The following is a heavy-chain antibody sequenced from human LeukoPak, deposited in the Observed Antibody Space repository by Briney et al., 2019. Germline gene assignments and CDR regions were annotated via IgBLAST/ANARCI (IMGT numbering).Heavy chain of an antibody. D-gene: IGHD2-15*01. CDR3: AREGGYCSGGTCYSYNWFDP. CDR2: IYYTGST. V-gene: IGHV4-59*01. J-gene: IGHJ5*02. CDR1: GGSISGYY. Sequence: RPSETLSLTCTVSGGSISGYYWSWIRQPPGKGLEWIGYIYYTGSTNYNPSLKSRVTISVDTSKNQFSLKLSSVTAADTAVYYCAREGGYCSGGTCYSYNWFDPWGQGTLVTVSS.